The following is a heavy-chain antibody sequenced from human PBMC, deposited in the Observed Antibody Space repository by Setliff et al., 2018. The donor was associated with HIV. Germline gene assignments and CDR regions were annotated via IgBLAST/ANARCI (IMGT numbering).Heavy chain of an antibody. Sequence: PSETLSLTCTVSGGSISSSSYYWGWIRQPPGKGLEWIGTIYYSGNTYYNPSLKSRVTISVDTSKNQFSVKLSSVTAADTAVYYCARVLNPSDAFDIWGQGTMVTVSS. CDR1: GGSISSSSYY. J-gene: IGHJ3*02. V-gene: IGHV4-39*07. CDR3: ARVLNPSDAFDI. CDR2: IYYSGNT.